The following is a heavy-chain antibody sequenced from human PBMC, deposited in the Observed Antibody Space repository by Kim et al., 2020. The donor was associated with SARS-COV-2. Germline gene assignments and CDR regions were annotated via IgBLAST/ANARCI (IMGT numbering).Heavy chain of an antibody. V-gene: IGHV3-30*04. CDR3: ARGKNGHTHICVADY. Sequence: GGSLRLSCAASGFTFSSYSMNWVRQAPGKGLEWVAVITYGGGSKDFVDSVKGRFTISRDNSKNTLYLQMNSLRAEDTAVYYCARGKNGHTHICVADYWG. CDR1: GFTFSSYS. D-gene: IGHD2-2*02. CDR2: ITYGGGSK. J-gene: IGHJ4*01.